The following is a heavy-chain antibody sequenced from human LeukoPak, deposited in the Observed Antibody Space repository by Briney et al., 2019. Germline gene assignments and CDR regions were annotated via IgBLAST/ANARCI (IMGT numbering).Heavy chain of an antibody. CDR3: ARAYSSGWIKSWYFDY. CDR2: ISAYNGNT. CDR1: GYTFTSYG. J-gene: IGHJ4*02. V-gene: IGHV1-18*01. Sequence: GASVKVSCKASGYTFTSYGISWVRQAPGQGLEWMGWISAYNGNTNYAQKLQGRVTMTTDTSTSTAYMELRSLRSDDTAVYYCARAYSSGWIKSWYFDYWGQGTLVTVSS. D-gene: IGHD6-19*01.